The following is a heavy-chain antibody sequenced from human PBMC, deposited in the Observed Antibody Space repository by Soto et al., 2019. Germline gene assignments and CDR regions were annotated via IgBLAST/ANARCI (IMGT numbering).Heavy chain of an antibody. J-gene: IGHJ4*02. CDR3: AREPKRSTGFGSDTTFDY. CDR2: TRNKANSYTT. Sequence: PGGSLRLSCAASGFTFSDHYMDWVRQAPGKGLEWVGRTRNKANSYTTEYAASVKGRFTISRDDSKNSLYLQMNSLKTEDTAMYYCAREPKRSTGFGSDTTFDYWGQGTLVTVSS. D-gene: IGHD6-25*01. CDR1: GFTFSDHY. V-gene: IGHV3-72*01.